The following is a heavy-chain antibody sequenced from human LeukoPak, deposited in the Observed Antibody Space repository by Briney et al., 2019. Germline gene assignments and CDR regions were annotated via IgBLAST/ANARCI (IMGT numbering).Heavy chain of an antibody. CDR2: IRYDGSNK. CDR1: GFTFSSYG. Sequence: GGSLRLSCAASGFTFSSYGMHWVRQAPGKGLEWVAFIRYDGSNKYYADSVKGRFTISRDHSKNSLYLQMNSLRAEDTAVYYCARAAPSTHHFDYWGQGTLVTVSS. J-gene: IGHJ4*02. CDR3: ARAAPSTHHFDY. V-gene: IGHV3-30*02.